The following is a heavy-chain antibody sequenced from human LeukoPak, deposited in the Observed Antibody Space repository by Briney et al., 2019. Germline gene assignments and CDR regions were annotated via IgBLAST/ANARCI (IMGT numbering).Heavy chain of an antibody. CDR2: INHRGSS. Sequence: PSETLSLTCGVFCRSFSGYYWTCLRQPPGKGLEWIGQINHRGSSHYNPSLRSRVTISVDPSKTQFSLTLTSVTAPDPAVYYCATDKFCSDTGSCNIGLFDFWGQGALVTVSS. V-gene: IGHV4-34*01. CDR3: ATDKFCSDTGSCNIGLFDF. D-gene: IGHD2-15*01. J-gene: IGHJ4*02. CDR1: CRSFSGYY.